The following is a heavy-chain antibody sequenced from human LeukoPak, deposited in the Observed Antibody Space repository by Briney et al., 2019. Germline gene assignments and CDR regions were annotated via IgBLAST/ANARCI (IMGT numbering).Heavy chain of an antibody. V-gene: IGHV4-30-4*08. Sequence: SETLSLTCTVSGGSISSGDYYWSWIRQPPGKGLEWIGYIYYSGSTYYNPSLKSRVTISVDTSKNQFSLKLSSVTAADTAVYYCASYLHFGVVSNWFDPWGQGTLVTVSS. J-gene: IGHJ5*02. D-gene: IGHD3-3*01. CDR3: ASYLHFGVVSNWFDP. CDR2: IYYSGST. CDR1: GGSISSGDYY.